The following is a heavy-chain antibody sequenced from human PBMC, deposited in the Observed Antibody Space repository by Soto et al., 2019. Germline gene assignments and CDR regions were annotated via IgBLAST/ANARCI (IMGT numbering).Heavy chain of an antibody. CDR3: VRLKGRSPKTYNWFDP. V-gene: IGHV5-51*01. CDR2: IYPGDSDT. J-gene: IGHJ5*02. CDR1: GYSFTSYW. Sequence: GESLKISCKGSGYSFTSYWIGWVRQMPGKGLEWMGIIYPGDSDTRYSPSFQGQVTISADKSISTAYLQWSSLKASDTAMYYCVRLKGRSPKTYNWFDPWGQGTLVTVSS.